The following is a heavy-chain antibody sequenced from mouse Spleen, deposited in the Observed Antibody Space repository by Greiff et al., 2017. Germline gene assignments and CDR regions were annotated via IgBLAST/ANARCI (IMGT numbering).Heavy chain of an antibody. D-gene: IGHD2-4*01. CDR1: GYTFTDYA. J-gene: IGHJ1*01. CDR2: ISTYYGDA. Sequence: VQLQQSGAELVRPGVSVKISCKGSGYTFTDYAMHWVKQSHAKSLEWIGVISTYYGDASYNQKFKGKATLTVDKSSSTAYMELARLTSEDSAIYYCASGYDYDGDWYFDVWGAGTTVTVSS. V-gene: IGHV1S137*01. CDR3: ASGYDYDGDWYFDV.